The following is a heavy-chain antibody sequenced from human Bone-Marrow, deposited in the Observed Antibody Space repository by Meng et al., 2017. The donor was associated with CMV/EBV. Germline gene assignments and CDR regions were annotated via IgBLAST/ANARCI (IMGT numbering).Heavy chain of an antibody. CDR3: ARLWSGYYRAFFGY. V-gene: IGHV4-59*12. D-gene: IGHD3-3*01. CDR2: IYYSGST. Sequence: GSLRLSCTVSGGSISSYYWSWIRQPPGKGLEWIGYIYYSGSTNYNPSLKSRVTISVDTSKNQFSLKLSSVTAADTAVYYCARLWSGYYRAFFGYWGQGTLVTGSS. J-gene: IGHJ4*02. CDR1: GGSISSYY.